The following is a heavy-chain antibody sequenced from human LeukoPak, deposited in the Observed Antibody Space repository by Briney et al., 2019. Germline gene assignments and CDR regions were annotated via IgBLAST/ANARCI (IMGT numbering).Heavy chain of an antibody. V-gene: IGHV3-20*01. CDR2: INWKGGST. CDR1: GFTFEDYG. J-gene: IGHJ4*02. D-gene: IGHD6-6*01. Sequence: GGSLRLSCAASGFTFEDYGMRWVRQAPGKGLEWVSGINWKGGSTTYADSVRGRFTISRDNAKNSLYLEMNSLRAEDTALYHCARRPYSSSSHYFDYWGQGTLVTVSS. CDR3: ARRPYSSSSHYFDY.